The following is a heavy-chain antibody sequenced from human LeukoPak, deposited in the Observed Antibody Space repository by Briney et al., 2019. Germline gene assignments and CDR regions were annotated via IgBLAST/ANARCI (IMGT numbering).Heavy chain of an antibody. D-gene: IGHD5-24*01. CDR3: TRGDGLKDFDY. CDR2: ISYDENKK. J-gene: IGHJ4*02. V-gene: IGHV3-30-3*01. CDR1: GFTFSTYA. Sequence: GSLRLSCAASGFTFSTYAMHWVGQTPAKGVEGVAVISYDENKKYYADSVKGRFTISRDNSKKTLFLQMNSLRTEDTAVYYCTRGDGLKDFDYWGQGTLVTVSS.